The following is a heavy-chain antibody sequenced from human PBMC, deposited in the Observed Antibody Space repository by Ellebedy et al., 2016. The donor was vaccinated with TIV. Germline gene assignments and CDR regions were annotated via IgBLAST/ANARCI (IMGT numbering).Heavy chain of an antibody. V-gene: IGHV3-48*02. CDR1: GFPFSTYS. CDR3: ARLLTENIHYRDPFDY. Sequence: GESLKISCAASGFPFSTYSMNWVRQVPGKGLEWLSYISGSSNYIYYADSVRDRFTVSRDNAKNSLYLQMHSLRDEDTAVYYCARLLTENIHYRDPFDYWGQGTLVTVSS. D-gene: IGHD4/OR15-4a*01. CDR2: ISGSSNYI. J-gene: IGHJ4*02.